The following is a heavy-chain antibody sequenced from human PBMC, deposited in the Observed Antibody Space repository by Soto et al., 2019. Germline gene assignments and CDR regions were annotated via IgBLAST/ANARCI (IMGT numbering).Heavy chain of an antibody. J-gene: IGHJ5*01. CDR2: IYKSATT. D-gene: IGHD7-27*01. CDR3: ARGRYCLTGRCFPNWFDS. CDR1: GDSISNLDYF. V-gene: IGHV4-30-4*01. Sequence: SETLSLTCSVSGDSISNLDYFWAWIRQPPGQALEYIGYIYKSATTYYNPSFESRVAISVDTSKSQFSLNVTPVTAADTAVYFCARGRYCLTGRCFPNWFDSWGQGALVTVSS.